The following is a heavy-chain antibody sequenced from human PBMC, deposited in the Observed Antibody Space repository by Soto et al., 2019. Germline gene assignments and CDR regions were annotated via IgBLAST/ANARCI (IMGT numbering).Heavy chain of an antibody. D-gene: IGHD3-22*01. J-gene: IGHJ4*02. CDR1: GFSLSTSGVG. CDR2: IYWNDDK. V-gene: IGHV2-5*01. CDR3: APRPGSDPSSARYYYDSSGYFDY. Sequence: SGPTLVNPTQTLTLTCTFSGFSLSTSGVGVGWIRQPPGKALEWLALIYWNDDKRYSPSLKSRLTITKDTSKNQVVLTMTNMDPVDTATYYCAPRPGSDPSSARYYYDSSGYFDYWGQGTLVTVSS.